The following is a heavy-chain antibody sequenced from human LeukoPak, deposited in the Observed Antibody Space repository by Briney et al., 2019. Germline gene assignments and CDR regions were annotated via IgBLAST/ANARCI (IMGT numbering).Heavy chain of an antibody. J-gene: IGHJ4*02. V-gene: IGHV3-23*01. D-gene: IGHD5-18*01. Sequence: GGSLRLSCAASGFTFSSYAMSWVRQAPGKGLEWVSAISGSGGSTYYADSVKGRFTISRDNSKNTLYLQMNSLRAEDTAVYYCAKDLTRGGIQLWPIDYWGQGTLVTVSS. CDR1: GFTFSSYA. CDR2: ISGSGGST. CDR3: AKDLTRGGIQLWPIDY.